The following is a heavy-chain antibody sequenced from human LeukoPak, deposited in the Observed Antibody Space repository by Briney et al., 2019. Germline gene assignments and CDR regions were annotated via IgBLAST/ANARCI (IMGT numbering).Heavy chain of an antibody. V-gene: IGHV1-8*03. CDR3: ARAHTSANWFDP. CDR2: MNPNSGNT. CDR1: GYTFTSYD. Sequence: ASVTVSCKASGYTFTSYDINWVRQATGQGLDWMGWMNPNSGNTGYAQKFQGRVAITRNTSISTAYMELSSLRSEDTAVYYCARAHTSANWFDPWGQGTLVTVSS. D-gene: IGHD3-10*01. J-gene: IGHJ5*02.